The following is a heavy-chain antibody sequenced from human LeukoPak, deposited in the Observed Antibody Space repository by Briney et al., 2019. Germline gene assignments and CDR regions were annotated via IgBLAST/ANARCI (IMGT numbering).Heavy chain of an antibody. CDR2: ISAYSGNT. J-gene: IGHJ4*02. CDR1: GYTFTSYG. V-gene: IGHV1-18*01. Sequence: GASVKVSCKASGYTFTSYGISWVRQAPGQGLEWMGWISAYSGNTNYAQKLQGRVTMTTDTSTSTAYMELRSLRSDDTAVYYCARERVPYCSGGSCKYYFDYWGQGTLVTVSS. D-gene: IGHD2-15*01. CDR3: ARERVPYCSGGSCKYYFDY.